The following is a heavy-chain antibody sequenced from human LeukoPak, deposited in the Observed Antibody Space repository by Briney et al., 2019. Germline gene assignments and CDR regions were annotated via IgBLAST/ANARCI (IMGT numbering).Heavy chain of an antibody. CDR3: ARDAGGAWPFVH. CDR1: GFAFSNTR. D-gene: IGHD4-17*01. J-gene: IGHJ4*02. CDR2: ISPTGEGT. V-gene: IGHV3-23*01. Sequence: GGSLRLSCAASGFAFSNTRMTWVRQAPGRGLEWVSTISPTGEGTHYADSVKGRFTISRDNSKNTLSLEMNSLRADDTATYYCARDAGGAWPFVHWGQGTRVIVSS.